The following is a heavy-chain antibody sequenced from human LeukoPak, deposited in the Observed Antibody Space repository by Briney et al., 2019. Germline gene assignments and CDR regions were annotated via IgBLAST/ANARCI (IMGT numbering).Heavy chain of an antibody. CDR1: GGSISSYY. CDR2: IYYSGST. D-gene: IGHD3-3*01. J-gene: IGHJ4*02. CDR3: ATSYTYDFWSGFDY. Sequence: SETLSLTCTVSGGSISSYYWSWIRQPPGKGLEWIGYIYYSGSTNYNPSLKSRVTISVDTSKNQVSLKLSSVTAADTAVYYCATSYTYDFWSGFDYWGQGTLVTVSS. V-gene: IGHV4-59*01.